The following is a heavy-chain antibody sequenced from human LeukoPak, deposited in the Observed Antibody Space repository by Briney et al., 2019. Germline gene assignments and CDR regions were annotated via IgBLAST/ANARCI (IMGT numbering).Heavy chain of an antibody. D-gene: IGHD4-17*01. V-gene: IGHV1-69*05. CDR3: AAGDPFNYYMDR. CDR1: GGTFSGHA. CDR2: LIPIFGAT. Sequence: SVKVSCKASGGTFSGHAISWVRQAPGQGLEWVGGLIPIFGATNSTQRFQGRITISTDESTTTAYLELSGLTSEDTAVYFCAAGDPFNYYMDRWGKGTTVTVFS. J-gene: IGHJ6*03.